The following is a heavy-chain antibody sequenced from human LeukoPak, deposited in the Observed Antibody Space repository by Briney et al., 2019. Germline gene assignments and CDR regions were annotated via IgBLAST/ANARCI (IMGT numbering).Heavy chain of an antibody. CDR2: IIPTFGTA. CDR3: ATGFYKMGYYLDY. Sequence: SVKVSCKASGGTFSSYAISWVRQAPGQGLEWMGRIIPTFGTANYAQKFKGRVTITTDESTSTSYMELSSLRSEDTAVYYCATGFYKMGYYLDYWGEGTLVTVSS. J-gene: IGHJ4*02. V-gene: IGHV1-69*05. D-gene: IGHD2/OR15-2a*01. CDR1: GGTFSSYA.